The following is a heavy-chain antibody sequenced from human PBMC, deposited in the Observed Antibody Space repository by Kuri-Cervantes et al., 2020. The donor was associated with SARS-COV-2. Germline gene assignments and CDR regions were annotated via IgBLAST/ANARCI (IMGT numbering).Heavy chain of an antibody. J-gene: IGHJ4*02. CDR2: INSDGSST. Sequence: GGSLRLSCAASGFTFSSYWMHWVRQAPGKGLVWVSRINSDGSSTSYADSVKGRFTISRDNSKNTLYLQMNSLRTEDTAVYYCTTDRDFWSGYYAQSARSAYYYFDYWGQGTLVTVSS. CDR1: GFTFSSYW. D-gene: IGHD3-3*01. CDR3: TTDRDFWSGYYAQSARSAYYYFDY. V-gene: IGHV3-74*01.